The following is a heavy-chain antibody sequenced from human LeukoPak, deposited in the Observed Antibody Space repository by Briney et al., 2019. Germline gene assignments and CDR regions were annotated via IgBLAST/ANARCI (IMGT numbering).Heavy chain of an antibody. CDR1: GFTFSNAW. CDR3: AKVAFSQGYSSGPGDYFDY. Sequence: GGSLRLSCAASGFTFSNAWMSWVRQAPGKGLEWVGRIKSKTDGGTTDYAAPVKGRFTISRDDSKNTLYLQMNSLRAEDTAVYYCAKVAFSQGYSSGPGDYFDYWGQGTLVTVSS. V-gene: IGHV3-15*01. D-gene: IGHD6-19*01. J-gene: IGHJ4*02. CDR2: IKSKTDGGTT.